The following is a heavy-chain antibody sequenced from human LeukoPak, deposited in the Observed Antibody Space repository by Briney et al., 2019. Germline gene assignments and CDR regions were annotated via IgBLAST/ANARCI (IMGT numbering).Heavy chain of an antibody. CDR2: ISDSGSST. CDR1: GVTFSTYA. J-gene: IGHJ4*02. V-gene: IGHV3-23*01. CDR3: ARGRPGFYFDY. Sequence: QPGGSLRLSCAASGVTFSTYAMSWVRQAPGKGLDWVSTISDSGSSTYSADSVRGRFTISRDNSKNTLYLQMNSLRAEDTAAYYCARGRPGFYFDYWGQGTLVTVSS. D-gene: IGHD6-25*01.